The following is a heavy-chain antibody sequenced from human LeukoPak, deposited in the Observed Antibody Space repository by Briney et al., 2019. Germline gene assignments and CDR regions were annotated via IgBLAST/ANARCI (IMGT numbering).Heavy chain of an antibody. CDR2: INYSGST. D-gene: IGHD4-17*01. Sequence: SETLSLTCTVSGGSISSSSYYWGWIRQPPGKGLEWIGSINYSGSTNYNPSLKSRVTISVDTSKNQFSLKLSSVTAADTAVYYCASKRTPVTTYYGYFDYWGQGTLVTVSS. CDR3: ASKRTPVTTYYGYFDY. J-gene: IGHJ4*02. V-gene: IGHV4-39*07. CDR1: GGSISSSSYY.